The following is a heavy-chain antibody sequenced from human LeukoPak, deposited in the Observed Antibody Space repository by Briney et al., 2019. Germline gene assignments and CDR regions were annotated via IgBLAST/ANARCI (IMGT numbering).Heavy chain of an antibody. CDR2: INHSGST. CDR3: ARRAAGNVWFDP. CDR1: GGSISSYY. V-gene: IGHV4-34*01. J-gene: IGHJ5*02. Sequence: SETLSLTCTVSGGSISSYYWSWIRQPPGKGLEWIGEINHSGSTNYNPSLKSRVTISVDTSKNQFSLKLSSVTAADTAVYYCARRAAGNVWFDPWGQGTLVTVSS. D-gene: IGHD6-13*01.